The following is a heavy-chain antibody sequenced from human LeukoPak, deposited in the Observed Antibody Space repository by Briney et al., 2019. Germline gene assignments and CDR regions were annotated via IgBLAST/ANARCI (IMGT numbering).Heavy chain of an antibody. Sequence: GGSLRLSCAASGFTFSSYAMSWVRQAPGKGLEWVSAISGSGGGTYYADSVKGRFTISRDNSKNTLYLQMNSLRAEDTAVYYCAKNSDRYDFWSGYYTDGDYYYMDVWGKGTTVTVSS. D-gene: IGHD3-3*01. V-gene: IGHV3-23*01. J-gene: IGHJ6*03. CDR2: ISGSGGGT. CDR1: GFTFSSYA. CDR3: AKNSDRYDFWSGYYTDGDYYYMDV.